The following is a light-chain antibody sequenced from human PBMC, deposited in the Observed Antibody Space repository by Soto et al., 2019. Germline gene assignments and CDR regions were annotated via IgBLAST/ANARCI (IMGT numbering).Light chain of an antibody. V-gene: IGKV1-5*01. CDR2: DAS. J-gene: IGKJ1*01. CDR3: QQYKTYST. Sequence: DIQMTQSPSTLSASVGDRVTITCRASQSISSWLAWYQQKPGKAPKVLIYDASSLESGVPPRFSGSGSGTEFTLTISSLRPDDIATYYCQQYKTYSTFGQGTKVEIK. CDR1: QSISSW.